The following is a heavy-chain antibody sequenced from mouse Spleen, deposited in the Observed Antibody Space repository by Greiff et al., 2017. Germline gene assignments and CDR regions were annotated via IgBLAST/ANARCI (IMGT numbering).Heavy chain of an antibody. Sequence: QVQLQQPGAELVKPGASVKLFCKASGYTFTSYWMHWVKQRPGQGLEWIGMIHPNSGSTNYNEKFKSKATLTVDKSSSTAYMQLSSLTSEDSAVYYCARSNGYDRYFDVWGAGTTVTVSS. V-gene: IGHV1-64*01. CDR1: GYTFTSYW. CDR3: ARSNGYDRYFDV. D-gene: IGHD2-2*01. CDR2: IHPNSGST. J-gene: IGHJ1*01.